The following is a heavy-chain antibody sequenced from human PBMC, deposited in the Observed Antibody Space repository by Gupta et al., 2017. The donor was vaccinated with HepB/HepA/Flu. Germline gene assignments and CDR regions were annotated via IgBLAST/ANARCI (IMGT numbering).Heavy chain of an antibody. CDR2: INPNSGGT. V-gene: IGHV1-2*04. CDR1: GYTFNGYY. Sequence: QVQLVQSGAEVKKPGASVKVSCKASGYTFNGYYMHWVRQAPGQGLEWMGWINPNSGGTNYAQKFQGWVTMTRDTSISTAYMELSRLRSDDTAVYYCARGRIIAAAGMTWFDPWGQGTLVTVSS. J-gene: IGHJ5*02. D-gene: IGHD6-13*01. CDR3: ARGRIIAAAGMTWFDP.